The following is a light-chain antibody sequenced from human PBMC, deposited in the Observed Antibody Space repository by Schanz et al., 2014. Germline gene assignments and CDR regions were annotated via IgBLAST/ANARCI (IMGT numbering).Light chain of an antibody. Sequence: QSALTQPASVSGSPGQSITISCTGTSNDVGGYNYVSWYQQHPGKAPKLMIYDVSNRPSGVSDRFSGSKSGNTASLTISGLQAEDEADYYCSSHGGDANPWVFGGGTKLTVL. CDR2: DVS. V-gene: IGLV2-14*01. J-gene: IGLJ3*02. CDR1: SNDVGGYNY. CDR3: SSHGGDANPWV.